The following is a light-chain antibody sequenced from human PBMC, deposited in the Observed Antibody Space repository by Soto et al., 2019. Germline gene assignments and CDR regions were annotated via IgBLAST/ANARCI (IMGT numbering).Light chain of an antibody. CDR3: QKYNSARWT. J-gene: IGKJ1*01. Sequence: DIQMTQSPSSLSASVGDRVTITCRASQGISNYLAWYQQKPGKVPKLLIYAASTLQSGVPSRFSGSGSGTYFTLTISSLPPEDVATYYCQKYNSARWTFGQGTKVEIK. V-gene: IGKV1-27*01. CDR1: QGISNY. CDR2: AAS.